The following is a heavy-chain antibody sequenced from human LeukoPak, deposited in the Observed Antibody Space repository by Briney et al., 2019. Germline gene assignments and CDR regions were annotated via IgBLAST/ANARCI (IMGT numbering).Heavy chain of an antibody. CDR3: AKPRRRYCSGGSCFDAFDI. J-gene: IGHJ3*02. D-gene: IGHD2-15*01. CDR1: GFTFSSYA. CDR2: ISGSGSTT. Sequence: HPGGSLTLSCAASGFTFSSYAMNWVRQAPGKGLEWVSAISGSGSTTYYADSVKGRFTISRDNSKNTLFLQMNSLTAEDTAIYSCAKPRRRYCSGGSCFDAFDIWGQGTMVTVSS. V-gene: IGHV3-23*01.